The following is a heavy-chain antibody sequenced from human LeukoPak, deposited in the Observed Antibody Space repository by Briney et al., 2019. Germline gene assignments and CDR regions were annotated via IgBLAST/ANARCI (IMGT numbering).Heavy chain of an antibody. CDR3: ARQTGSGLFTLP. J-gene: IGHJ4*02. CDR2: IYHSGST. Sequence: PGGSLRLSCVASGFTFTSYAMSWVRQPPGKGLEWIGEIYHSGSTNYNPSLKSRVTISVDKSKNQFSLKLSSVTATDTAMYYCARQTGSGLFTLPGGQGTLVTVSS. D-gene: IGHD3/OR15-3a*01. V-gene: IGHV4-4*02. CDR1: GFTFTSYAM.